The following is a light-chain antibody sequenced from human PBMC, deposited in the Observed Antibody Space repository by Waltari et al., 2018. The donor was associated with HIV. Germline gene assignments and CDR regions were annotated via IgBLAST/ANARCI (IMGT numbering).Light chain of an antibody. Sequence: QSALTQPASVSGSPGQSMTISCPGTSRDFGSYNLVSWYQQHPGKAPKLMIYEVSKRPSGVSNRFSGSKSGNTASLTISGLQAEDEADYYCCSYAGTSTVVFGGGTKLTVL. CDR2: EVS. CDR1: SRDFGSYNL. V-gene: IGLV2-23*02. CDR3: CSYAGTSTVV. J-gene: IGLJ2*01.